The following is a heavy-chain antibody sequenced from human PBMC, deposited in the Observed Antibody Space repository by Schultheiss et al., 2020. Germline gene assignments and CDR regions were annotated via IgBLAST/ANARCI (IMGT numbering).Heavy chain of an antibody. J-gene: IGHJ3*02. V-gene: IGHV3-13*01. CDR1: GFTFSSYD. Sequence: GESLKISCAASGFTFSSYDMHWVRQATGKGLEWVSAIGTAGDTYYPGSVKGRFTISRENAKNSLYLQMNSLRAGDTAVYYCARSNGSYLAFDIWGQGTMVTGSS. CDR2: IGTAGDT. CDR3: ARSNGSYLAFDI. D-gene: IGHD1-26*01.